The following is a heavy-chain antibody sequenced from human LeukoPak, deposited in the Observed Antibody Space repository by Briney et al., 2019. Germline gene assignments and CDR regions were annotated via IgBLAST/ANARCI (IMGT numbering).Heavy chain of an antibody. V-gene: IGHV1-69*05. J-gene: IGHJ6*03. D-gene: IGHD6-13*01. CDR2: IIPIFGTA. CDR1: GGTFSSYA. Sequence: GASVKVSCKASGGTFSSYAISWVRQAPGQGLEWMGRIIPIFGTANHAQKFQGRVTITTDESTSTAYMELSSLRSEDTAVYYCARSRGGSSWPEPDYYYYYMDVWGKGTTVTVSS. CDR3: ARSRGGSSWPEPDYYYYYMDV.